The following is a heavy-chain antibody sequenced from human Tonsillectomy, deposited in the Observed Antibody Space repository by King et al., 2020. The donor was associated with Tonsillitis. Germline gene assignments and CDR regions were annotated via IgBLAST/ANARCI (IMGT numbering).Heavy chain of an antibody. D-gene: IGHD5-18*01. CDR2: ISGSGGST. CDR3: AKDHQVYSYGYDAFKI. Sequence: VQLVESGGGLVQPGGSLRLSCAASGFTFSSYAMSWVRQAPGKGLEWVSAISGSGGSTYYADSVKGRFTISRDNSKNTLFLRMNSLRAEDTAVYFCAKDHQVYSYGYDAFKIWGPGTMVTVSS. J-gene: IGHJ3*02. V-gene: IGHV3-23*04. CDR1: GFTFSSYA.